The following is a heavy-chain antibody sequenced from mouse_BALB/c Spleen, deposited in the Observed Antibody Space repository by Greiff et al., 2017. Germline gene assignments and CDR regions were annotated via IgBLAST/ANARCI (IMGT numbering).Heavy chain of an antibody. J-gene: IGHJ3*01. CDR3: ARDYWDFCAY. V-gene: IGHV1-18*01. D-gene: IGHD1-1*02. Sequence: VQLKESGPELVKPGASVKIPCKASGYTFTDYNMDWVKQSHGKSLEWIGDINPNNGGTIYNQKFKGKATLTVDKSSSTAYMELRSLTSEDTAVYYCARDYWDFCAYWGQGTLVTGSA. CDR2: INPNNGGT. CDR1: GYTFTDYN.